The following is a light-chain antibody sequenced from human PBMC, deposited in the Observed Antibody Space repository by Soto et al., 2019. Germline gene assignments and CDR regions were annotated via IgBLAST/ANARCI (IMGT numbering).Light chain of an antibody. CDR3: QQFNGYPVT. CDR1: QAIRSA. J-gene: IGKJ3*01. V-gene: IGKV1-13*02. Sequence: AIQLTQSPSSLSASVGDRVTITCRASQAIRSALAWYQQKPGTAPKLLIYDSSSLECGVPSRFSGSGSGTDFTLAISSLQPEDFATYYCQQFNGYPVTFGPGTKVDIK. CDR2: DSS.